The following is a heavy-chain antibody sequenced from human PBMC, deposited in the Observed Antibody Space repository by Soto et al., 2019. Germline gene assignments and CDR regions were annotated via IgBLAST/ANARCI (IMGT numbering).Heavy chain of an antibody. D-gene: IGHD3-10*01. Sequence: QVQLVQSGAEVKKPGASVKVSCKASGYTFTSYGISWVRQAPGQGLEWMGWISAYNGNTNYAQKLQGRVTMTTDTSTSTAYMELRSLRSDHTAVYYCAREVRTMVRVVIITGWFDPWGQGTLVTVSS. CDR1: GYTFTSYG. J-gene: IGHJ5*02. CDR2: ISAYNGNT. V-gene: IGHV1-18*01. CDR3: AREVRTMVRVVIITGWFDP.